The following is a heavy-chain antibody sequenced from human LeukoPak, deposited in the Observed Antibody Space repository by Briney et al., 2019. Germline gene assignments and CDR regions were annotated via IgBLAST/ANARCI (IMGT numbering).Heavy chain of an antibody. V-gene: IGHV3-23*01. J-gene: IGHJ4*02. D-gene: IGHD2-2*02. CDR3: AKAPLSGYCSSTSCYIQ. CDR2: ISGSGGST. CDR1: GFTFSDYY. Sequence: GGSLRLSCAASGFTFSDYYMSWIRQAPGKGLEWVSAISGSGGSTYYADSVKGRFTISRDNSKNTLYLQMNSLRAEDTAVYYCAKAPLSGYCSSTSCYIQWGQGTLVTVSS.